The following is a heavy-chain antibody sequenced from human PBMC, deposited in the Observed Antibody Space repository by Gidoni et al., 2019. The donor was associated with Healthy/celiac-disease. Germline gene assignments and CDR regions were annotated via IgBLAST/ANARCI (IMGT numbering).Heavy chain of an antibody. V-gene: IGHV1-8*01. CDR3: ASLTSGEGYYYGMDV. D-gene: IGHD1-26*01. CDR2: MKPNSGNT. CDR1: GYTFTSYD. J-gene: IGHJ6*02. Sequence: QVQLVQSGAEVKQPGASVKVSCKAPGYTFTSYDINWVRQATGQGLEWMGWMKPNSGNTGYAQKFQGRVTMTRNTSISTAYMELSSLRSEDTAVYYGASLTSGEGYYYGMDVWGQGTTVTVSS.